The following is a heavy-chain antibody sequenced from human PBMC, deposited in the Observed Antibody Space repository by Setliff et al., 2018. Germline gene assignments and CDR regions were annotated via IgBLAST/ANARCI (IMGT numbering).Heavy chain of an antibody. V-gene: IGHV3-23*01. CDR1: GFTFDDYA. CDR3: AKLTGRTRFDDF. J-gene: IGHJ4*02. Sequence: SCAASGFTFDDYAMHWVRQAPGKGLEWVSGISDTGINTYYADSVKGRFTVSRDNSKSTLYLQMNSLRAEDTAVYYCAKLTGRTRFDDFWGQGSLVTVSS. D-gene: IGHD3-9*01. CDR2: ISDTGINT.